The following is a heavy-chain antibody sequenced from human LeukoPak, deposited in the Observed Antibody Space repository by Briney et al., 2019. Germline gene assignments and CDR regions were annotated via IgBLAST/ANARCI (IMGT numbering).Heavy chain of an antibody. D-gene: IGHD2-15*01. J-gene: IGHJ5*02. V-gene: IGHV5-51*01. CDR1: GDSFTSYW. CDR2: IYPGDSDT. Sequence: GESLKISCKGSGDSFTSYWIGWVRQMPGKGPEWMGIIYPGDSDTRYSPSFQGQVTISADKSISTAYLQWSSLKASDTAMYYCARSGCSGGSCYPRTNWFDPWGQGTLVTVSS. CDR3: ARSGCSGGSCYPRTNWFDP.